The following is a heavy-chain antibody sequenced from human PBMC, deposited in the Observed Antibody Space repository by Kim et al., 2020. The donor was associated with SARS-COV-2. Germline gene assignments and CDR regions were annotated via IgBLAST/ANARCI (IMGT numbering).Heavy chain of an antibody. Sequence: YHPSLKSRVTISVDTSKNQFSLKLSSVTAADTAVYYCASCGGDCSGYFDYWGQGTLVTVSS. D-gene: IGHD2-21*02. CDR3: ASCGGDCSGYFDY. V-gene: IGHV4-59*01. J-gene: IGHJ4*02.